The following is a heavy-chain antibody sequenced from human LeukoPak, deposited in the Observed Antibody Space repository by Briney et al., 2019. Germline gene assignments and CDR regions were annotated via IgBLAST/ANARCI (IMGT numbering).Heavy chain of an antibody. CDR3: ATLGSNYCASTSCFNVLGNWFDP. CDR1: GYSFTTYW. V-gene: IGHV5-51*01. Sequence: GESLKISCKGFGYSFTTYWIGWVRQMPGKGLEWMGIIYPGDSDTRYSPSFQGQVTISVDKSISTAYLQWNSLKASDTAMYYCATLGSNYCASTSCFNVLGNWFDPWGQGTLVTVSS. CDR2: IYPGDSDT. J-gene: IGHJ5*02. D-gene: IGHD2-2*01.